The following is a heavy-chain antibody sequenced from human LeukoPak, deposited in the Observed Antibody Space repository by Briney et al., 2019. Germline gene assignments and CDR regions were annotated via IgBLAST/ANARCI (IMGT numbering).Heavy chain of an antibody. CDR2: ISSNGGST. D-gene: IGHD3-3*01. V-gene: IGHV3-64D*09. J-gene: IGHJ4*02. CDR1: GFTFSSYA. Sequence: PGGSLRLSCAASGFTFSSYAMYWVRQAPGKGLEYVSAISSNGGSTYYADSVKGRFTISRDNSKNTLYLQMSSLRAEDTAVYYCVKGEAGYDFWSGYYDYWGQGALVTVSS. CDR3: VKGEAGYDFWSGYYDY.